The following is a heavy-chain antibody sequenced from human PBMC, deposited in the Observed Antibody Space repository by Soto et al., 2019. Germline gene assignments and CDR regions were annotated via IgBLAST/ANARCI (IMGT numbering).Heavy chain of an antibody. V-gene: IGHV3-48*02. J-gene: IGHJ3*01. CDR2: IRHTTSAT. CDR3: ARDRGSSGMFELDV. Sequence: PGGSLRLSCVASQLPFDVYSMHWVRQAPGKGLEWVSYIRHTTSATFYADAVKGRFTISRDNRKNSLFLQMNSLRDDDTGVYFCARDRGSSGMFELDVWGPGTLVTVSS. D-gene: IGHD6-19*01. CDR1: QLPFDVYS.